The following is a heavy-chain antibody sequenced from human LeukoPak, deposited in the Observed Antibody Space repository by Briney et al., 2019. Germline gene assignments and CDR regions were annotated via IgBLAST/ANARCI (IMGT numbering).Heavy chain of an antibody. J-gene: IGHJ4*02. D-gene: IGHD7-27*01. CDR1: GFTFSSYG. CDR2: ISYDGSNK. Sequence: GGSLRLSCAASGFTFSSYGMHWVRQAPGKGLEWVAVISYDGSNKYYADSVEGRFTISRGNSKNTLYLQMNSLRAEDTAVYYCAKTGDDGVYFDYWGQGTLVTVS. CDR3: AKTGDDGVYFDY. V-gene: IGHV3-30*18.